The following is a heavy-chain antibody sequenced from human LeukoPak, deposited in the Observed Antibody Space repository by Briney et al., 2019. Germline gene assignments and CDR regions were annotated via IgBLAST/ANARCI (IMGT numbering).Heavy chain of an antibody. CDR1: GGSISSYY. CDR3: ARGPATTRVTTAVAAFDI. D-gene: IGHD4-23*01. V-gene: IGHV4-4*07. CDR2: IYTSGST. J-gene: IGHJ3*02. Sequence: SETLSLTSTVSGGSISSYYWSWIRQPAGKGLQWIGRIYTSGSTNYNPSLKSRLTMSVDTSKNQFSLKLSSVTAADTAVYYCARGPATTRVTTAVAAFDIWGQGTMVTVSS.